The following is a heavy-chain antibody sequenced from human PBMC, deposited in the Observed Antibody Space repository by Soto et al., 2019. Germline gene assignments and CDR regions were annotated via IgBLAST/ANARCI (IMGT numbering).Heavy chain of an antibody. CDR3: TRGGDPYKTGH. CDR1: GGSISSGDYY. CDR2: IYYSGST. J-gene: IGHJ4*02. V-gene: IGHV4-61*08. Sequence: SETLSLTCTVSGGSISSGDYYWSWVRQHPGKGLEWIGYIYYSGSTNYNPSLKGRVTMSVDTSKNQFSLKLTSVNTADTAIYYCTRGGDPYKTGHWGQGTLVTVSS. D-gene: IGHD2-21*01.